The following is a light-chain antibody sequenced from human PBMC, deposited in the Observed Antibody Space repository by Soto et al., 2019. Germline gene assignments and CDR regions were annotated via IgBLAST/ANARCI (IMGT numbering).Light chain of an antibody. CDR3: QQSYS. CDR1: QSISSY. Sequence: DIPMTQSPSSLSASVGDRVTITYRASQSISSYLNWYQQKPGKAPKLLIYAASSLQSGVPSRFSGSGSGTDFTLTISSLQLEDFATYYCQQSYSFGPGTKVDIK. V-gene: IGKV1-39*01. J-gene: IGKJ3*01. CDR2: AAS.